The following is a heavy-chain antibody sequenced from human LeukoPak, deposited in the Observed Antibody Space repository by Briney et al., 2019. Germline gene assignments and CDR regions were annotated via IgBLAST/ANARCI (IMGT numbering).Heavy chain of an antibody. Sequence: GGSARLSCAASGFTFSSYEMNWVRQAPGKGLEWVSYISSSGSTIYYADSVKGRFTISRDNAKNSLYLQMNSLRAEDTAVYYCARDQSWNYVYYGMDVWGQGTTVTVSS. CDR3: ARDQSWNYVYYGMDV. V-gene: IGHV3-48*03. J-gene: IGHJ6*02. D-gene: IGHD6-13*01. CDR1: GFTFSSYE. CDR2: ISSSGSTI.